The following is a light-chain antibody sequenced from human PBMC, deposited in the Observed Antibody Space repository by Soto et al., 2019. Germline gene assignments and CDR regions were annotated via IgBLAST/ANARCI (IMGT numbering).Light chain of an antibody. Sequence: QSALTQPPSASGSPGQSVTISCTGSSSDVGGFNYVSWYQQHPGKTPKLLISEVTKRPSGVPDRFSGSKSGNTASLTVSGLQAEDEADYYCSSHAGSDVVFGGGTQLTVL. J-gene: IGLJ2*01. CDR2: EVT. CDR1: SSDVGGFNY. V-gene: IGLV2-8*01. CDR3: SSHAGSDVV.